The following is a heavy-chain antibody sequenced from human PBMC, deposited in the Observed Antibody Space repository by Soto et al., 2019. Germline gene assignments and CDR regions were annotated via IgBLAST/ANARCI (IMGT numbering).Heavy chain of an antibody. CDR2: IYYSGST. CDR3: ARQSGYSSGWYRPVPDY. CDR1: GGSISSYY. D-gene: IGHD6-19*01. J-gene: IGHJ4*02. Sequence: PSETLSLTCTVSGGSISSYYWSWIRQPPWKGLEWIGYIYYSGSTNYNPSLKSRVTISVDTSKNQFSLKLSSVTAADTAVYYCARQSGYSSGWYRPVPDYWGQGTLVTVSS. V-gene: IGHV4-59*08.